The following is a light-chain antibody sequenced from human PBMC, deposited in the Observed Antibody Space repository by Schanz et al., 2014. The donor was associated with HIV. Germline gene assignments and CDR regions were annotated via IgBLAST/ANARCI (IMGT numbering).Light chain of an antibody. CDR2: KDS. CDR3: AAWDDGLNGWV. Sequence: QSVLTQPPSASGTPGQRVSISCSGSSSNIGSYSVYWYQQFPGTAPKLLIYKDSRRPSGVPDRFSGSKSGTSASLAISGLQSEDEADYYCAAWDDGLNGWVFGGGTKLTVL. CDR1: SSNIGSYS. J-gene: IGLJ3*02. V-gene: IGLV1-44*01.